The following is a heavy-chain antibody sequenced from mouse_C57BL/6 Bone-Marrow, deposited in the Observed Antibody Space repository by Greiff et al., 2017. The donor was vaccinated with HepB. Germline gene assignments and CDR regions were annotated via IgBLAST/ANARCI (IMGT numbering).Heavy chain of an antibody. CDR1: GYTFTDYY. CDR3: ARQGAQAPFAY. D-gene: IGHD3-2*02. V-gene: IGHV1-76*01. CDR2: IYPGSGNT. J-gene: IGHJ3*01. Sequence: VKLMESGAELVRPGASVKLSCKASGYTFTDYYINWVKQRPGQGLEWIARIYPGSGNTYYNEKFKGKATLTAEKSSSTAYMQLSSLTSEDSAVYCCARQGAQAPFAYWGQGTLVTVSA.